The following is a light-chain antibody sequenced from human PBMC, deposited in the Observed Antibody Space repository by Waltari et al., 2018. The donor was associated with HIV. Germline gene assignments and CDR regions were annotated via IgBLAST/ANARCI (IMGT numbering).Light chain of an antibody. Sequence: QSALTQPASVSGSPGPSVTLSCTGANSVLRGYHYVPWYQQHPGNAPKLIIHEVSNRPSGVSDRFSGSKSGNTASLTISGLQAEDESDYYCSSFITTTTHVVFGGGTRLTVL. CDR3: SSFITTTTHVV. J-gene: IGLJ2*01. V-gene: IGLV2-14*01. CDR2: EVS. CDR1: NSVLRGYHY.